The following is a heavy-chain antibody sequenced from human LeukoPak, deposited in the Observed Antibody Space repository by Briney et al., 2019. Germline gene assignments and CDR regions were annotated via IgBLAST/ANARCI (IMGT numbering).Heavy chain of an antibody. CDR1: GGSISSGGYY. D-gene: IGHD3-10*01. V-gene: IGHV4-31*03. CDR2: IYYSGST. J-gene: IGHJ3*02. CDR3: ARAEGSGSYVAFDI. Sequence: SETLSLTCTVSGGSISSGGYYWGWIRQHPGKGLEWLGYIYYSGSTYYNPSLKSRVTISVDTSKNQFSLKLSSVTAADTAVYYCARAEGSGSYVAFDIWGQGTMVTVSS.